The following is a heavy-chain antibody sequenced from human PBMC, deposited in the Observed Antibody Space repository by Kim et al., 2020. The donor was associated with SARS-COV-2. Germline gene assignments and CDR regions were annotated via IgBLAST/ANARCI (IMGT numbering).Heavy chain of an antibody. J-gene: IGHJ3*02. CDR2: ISSSGSTI. CDR1: GFTFSSYE. CDR3: ARGIRFLEWLLPNDAFDI. Sequence: GGSLRLSCAASGFTFSSYEMNWVRQAPGKGLEWVSYISSSGSTIYYADSVKGRFTISRDNAKNSLYLQMNSLRAEDTAVYYCARGIRFLEWLLPNDAFDIWGQGTMVTVSS. V-gene: IGHV3-48*03. D-gene: IGHD3-3*01.